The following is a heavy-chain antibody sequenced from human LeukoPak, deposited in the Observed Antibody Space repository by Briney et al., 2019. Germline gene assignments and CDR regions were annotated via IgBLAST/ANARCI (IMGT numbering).Heavy chain of an antibody. D-gene: IGHD4-17*01. CDR3: ARALNDYGDYDPLNWFDP. Sequence: APVKVSCKASGYTFTGYYMHWVRQAPGQGLEWMGWINPNSGGTNYAQKFQGRVTMTRDTSISTAYMELSRLRSDDTAVYYCARALNDYGDYDPLNWFDPWGQGSLHSVCS. J-gene: IGHJ5*02. V-gene: IGHV1-2*02. CDR2: INPNSGGT. CDR1: GYTFTGYY.